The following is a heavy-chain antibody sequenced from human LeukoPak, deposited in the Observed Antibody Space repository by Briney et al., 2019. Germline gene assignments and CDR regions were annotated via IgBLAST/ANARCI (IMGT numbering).Heavy chain of an antibody. J-gene: IGHJ4*02. D-gene: IGHD3-22*01. CDR2: INPSGGST. V-gene: IGHV1-46*01. CDR3: ARGDESSGYFVRY. Sequence: ASVKVSCKASGYTFTSHYMHWVRQAPGQGLEWMGIINPSGGSTSYPQKFQGRVTMTRDMSTSTVYMELSSLRSEDTALYYCARGDESSGYFVRYWGQGTLVTVSS. CDR1: GYTFTSHY.